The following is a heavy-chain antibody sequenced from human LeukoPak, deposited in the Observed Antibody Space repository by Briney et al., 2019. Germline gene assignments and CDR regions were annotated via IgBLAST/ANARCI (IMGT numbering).Heavy chain of an antibody. CDR1: GFTVSSNY. J-gene: IGHJ4*02. CDR2: IYSGGST. D-gene: IGHD5-12*01. CDR3: AREHDYAYYFDY. Sequence: GGSLRLSCAASGFTVSSNYMSWVRQAPGKGLEWVSVIYSGGSTYYADSVKGRFTISRDNSKNTLYLQMNSLRAEDTAVYYCAREHDYAYYFDYWGQGTRVTVPS. V-gene: IGHV3-66*01.